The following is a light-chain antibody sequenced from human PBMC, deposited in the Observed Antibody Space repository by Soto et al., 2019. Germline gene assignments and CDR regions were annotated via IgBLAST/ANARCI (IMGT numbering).Light chain of an antibody. CDR3: AVWATSLGGGV. J-gene: IGLJ1*01. V-gene: IGLV1-51*01. Sequence: QSVLTQPPSVSAAPGQKVTISCSGSSFNIGSDYVSWYQQLPGTAPKLLIYDNNQRPSGIPDRFSGSKSGTSATLGITGLQTGDEADYYCAVWATSLGGGVFGSGTKVTVL. CDR1: SFNIGSDY. CDR2: DNN.